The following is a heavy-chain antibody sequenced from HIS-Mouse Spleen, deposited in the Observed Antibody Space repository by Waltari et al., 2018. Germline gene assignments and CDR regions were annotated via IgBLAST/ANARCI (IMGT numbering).Heavy chain of an antibody. J-gene: IGHJ3*02. V-gene: IGHV3-7*01. CDR2: IKQDGSEK. CDR3: ARGVI. CDR1: GSTFSSYW. Sequence: EVQLVESGGGLVQPGGSLRLSCAASGSTFSSYWMSWVRQAPGTGLEWVANIKQDGSEKYYVDSVKGRFTISRDNAKNSLYLQMNSLRAEDTAVYYCARGVIWGQGTMVTVSS.